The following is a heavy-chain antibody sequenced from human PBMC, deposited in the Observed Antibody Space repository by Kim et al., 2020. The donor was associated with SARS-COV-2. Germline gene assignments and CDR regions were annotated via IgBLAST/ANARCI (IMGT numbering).Heavy chain of an antibody. CDR2: INTKTGKT. D-gene: IGHD1-1*01. Sequence: ASVKVSCKASGYTFTSPPMSWVRQAPGQGLEWMGWINTKTGKTTYAQGFTGRFVFSLDTSVSTAYLQISSLKAEDTAVYYCARDSDNSRGGYWGQGTLVT. CDR3: ARDSDNSRGGY. CDR1: GYTFTSPP. J-gene: IGHJ1*01. V-gene: IGHV7-4-1*02.